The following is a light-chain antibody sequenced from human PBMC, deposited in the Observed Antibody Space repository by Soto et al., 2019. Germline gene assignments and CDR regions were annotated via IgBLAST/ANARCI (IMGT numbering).Light chain of an antibody. CDR3: LQHNTYPWT. J-gene: IGKJ1*01. CDR1: QGIRYD. V-gene: IGKV1-17*01. CDR2: AAS. Sequence: DIPMTQSPSSLSASVGDRVTITCRASQGIRYDLAWYQQKPGKAPKRLIYAASSLHSGVPSRFSGSGSGSEFTLTISSLQPEDFATYYCLQHNTYPWTFGQGTKVEIK.